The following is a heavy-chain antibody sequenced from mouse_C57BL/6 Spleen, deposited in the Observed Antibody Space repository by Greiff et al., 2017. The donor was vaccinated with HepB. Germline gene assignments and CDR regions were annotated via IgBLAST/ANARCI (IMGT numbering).Heavy chain of an antibody. D-gene: IGHD1-1*01. CDR2: ISSGSSTI. Sequence: LVESGGFFSKPGGSLKLSCAASGSTFSDYGMHWVRQAPEKGLEWVAYISSGSSTIYYADTVKGRFTISRDNAKNTLFLQMTSLRSEDTAMYYCARGGNYGSFDYWGQGTTLTVSS. J-gene: IGHJ2*01. CDR3: ARGGNYGSFDY. V-gene: IGHV5-17*01. CDR1: GSTFSDYG.